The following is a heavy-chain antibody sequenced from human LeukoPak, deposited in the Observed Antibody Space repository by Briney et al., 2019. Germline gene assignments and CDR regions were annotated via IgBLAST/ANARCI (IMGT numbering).Heavy chain of an antibody. CDR2: ISYDGSNK. V-gene: IGHV3-30*03. Sequence: HSGGSLRLSCAVSGFTFSSYGMHWVRQAPGKGLEWVAVISYDGSNKYYADSVKGRFTISRDNSKNTLYLQMNSLRAEDTAVYYCARVNSNYNSDYWGQGTLVTVSS. CDR1: GFTFSSYG. D-gene: IGHD4-11*01. J-gene: IGHJ4*02. CDR3: ARVNSNYNSDY.